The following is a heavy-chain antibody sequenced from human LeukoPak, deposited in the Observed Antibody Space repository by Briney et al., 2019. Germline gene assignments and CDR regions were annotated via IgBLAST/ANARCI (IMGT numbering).Heavy chain of an antibody. CDR3: ARGQPSIAAAGTGVDY. CDR2: INHSGST. Sequence: SETLSLTCAVYGGSFSGYYWSWIRQPPGKGLEWIGEINHSGSTNYNPSLKSRVTISVDTSKNQFSLKLSSVTAADTAVYYCARGQPSIAAAGTGVDYWGRGTLVTVSS. CDR1: GGSFSGYY. V-gene: IGHV4-34*01. J-gene: IGHJ4*02. D-gene: IGHD6-13*01.